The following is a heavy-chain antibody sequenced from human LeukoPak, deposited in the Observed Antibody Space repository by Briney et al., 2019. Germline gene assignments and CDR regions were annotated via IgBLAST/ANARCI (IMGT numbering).Heavy chain of an antibody. CDR3: ARIYDSSGYYYVGWFDP. D-gene: IGHD3-22*01. CDR1: GYSLSSYG. V-gene: IGHV1-18*01. J-gene: IGHJ5*02. CDR2: ISIYRNST. Sequence: ASVKVSCKASGYSLSSYGITWVRQAPGQGLEWMGWISIYRNSTNYAQKFQGRLTITADKSTSTAYMELSSLRSEDTAVYYCARIYDSSGYYYVGWFDPWGQGTLVTVSS.